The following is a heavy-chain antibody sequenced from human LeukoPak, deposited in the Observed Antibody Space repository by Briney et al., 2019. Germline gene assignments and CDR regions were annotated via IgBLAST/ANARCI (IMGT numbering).Heavy chain of an antibody. D-gene: IGHD3-10*01. CDR1: GYSFTTYW. CDR3: ARHVQDYYGSGPEGLYYFDY. V-gene: IGHV5-51*01. CDR2: IYPGDSDT. Sequence: GESLKISCKGSGYSFTTYWIGWVRQMPGKGLEWMGIIYPGDSDTRYSPSFQGQVTISADKSISTAYLQWSSLKASDTAMYYCARHVQDYYGSGPEGLYYFDYWGQGTLVTVSS. J-gene: IGHJ4*02.